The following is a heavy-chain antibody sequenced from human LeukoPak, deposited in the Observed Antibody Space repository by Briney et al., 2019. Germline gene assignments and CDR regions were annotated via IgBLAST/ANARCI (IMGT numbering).Heavy chain of an antibody. Sequence: ASVKVSCKASGYTFTDYHMHWVRQVPGQGLEWMGWINPNSRGTDSAQKFQGRFSMTRDTSISTAYMELSRLRSDDTAVYYCARRAREYSHDAFDIWGQGTMVTVSS. D-gene: IGHD5-18*01. CDR2: INPNSRGT. V-gene: IGHV1-2*02. CDR3: ARRAREYSHDAFDI. J-gene: IGHJ3*02. CDR1: GYTFTDYH.